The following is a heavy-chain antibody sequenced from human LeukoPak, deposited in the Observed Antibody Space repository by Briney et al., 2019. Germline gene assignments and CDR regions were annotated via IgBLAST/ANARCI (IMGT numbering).Heavy chain of an antibody. Sequence: GGSLRLSCAASGFTFSSYSMNWVRQAPGKGLEWVSSISSSSSYIYYADSVKGRFTISRDNAKNSLYLQMNSLRAEDTAVYYCARGEGEYSGSYYDPFDIWGQGTMVTVS. CDR3: ARGEGEYSGSYYDPFDI. V-gene: IGHV3-21*01. J-gene: IGHJ3*02. CDR2: ISSSSSYI. CDR1: GFTFSSYS. D-gene: IGHD1-26*01.